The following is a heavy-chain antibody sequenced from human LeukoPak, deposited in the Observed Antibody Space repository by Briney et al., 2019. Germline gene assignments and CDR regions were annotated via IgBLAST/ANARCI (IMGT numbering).Heavy chain of an antibody. V-gene: IGHV4-61*01. D-gene: IGHD6-13*01. J-gene: IGHJ3*02. CDR3: ARDRPGTVERDVAFDI. CDR1: GGSVSSGSYY. CDR2: TYYSGST. Sequence: SETLSLTCTVSGGSVSSGSYYWSWIRQPPGKGLEWIGYTYYSGSTNYNPSLKSRVTISVDTSKNQFSLKLSSVTAADTAVYYCARDRPGTVERDVAFDIWGQGTMVTVSS.